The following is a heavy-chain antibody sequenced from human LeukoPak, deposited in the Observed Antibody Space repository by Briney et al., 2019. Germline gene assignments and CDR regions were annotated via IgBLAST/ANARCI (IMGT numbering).Heavy chain of an antibody. J-gene: IGHJ4*02. V-gene: IGHV3-15*01. CDR3: TRDRSYGY. D-gene: IGHD3-10*01. Sequence: GGSLRLCCASSGFTFSNAWMSWVRQAPGKGLEWVGRIKSKTDGGTTDYAAPVKGRFTISRDDSNNTLYLQMNSLKTEDTALYYCTRDRSYGYWGQGTLVTVSS. CDR1: GFTFSNAW. CDR2: IKSKTDGGTT.